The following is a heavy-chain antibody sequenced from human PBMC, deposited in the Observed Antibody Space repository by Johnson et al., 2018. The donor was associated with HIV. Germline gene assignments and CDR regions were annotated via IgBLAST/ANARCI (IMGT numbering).Heavy chain of an antibody. CDR2: ISYDGSNK. V-gene: IGHV3-30*04. CDR3: AREMHAFDI. J-gene: IGHJ3*02. CDR1: GFTFSSYA. Sequence: QVQLVESGGGLVKPGGSLRLSCAASGFTFSSYAMHWVRPAPGKGLEWVAVISYDGSNKYYADSVKGQFTISRDNSKNTRYLQMNSLRAEDTAVYYCAREMHAFDIWGQWTMVTVSS.